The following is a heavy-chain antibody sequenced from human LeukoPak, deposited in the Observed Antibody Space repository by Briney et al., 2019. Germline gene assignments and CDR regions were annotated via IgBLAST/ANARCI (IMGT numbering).Heavy chain of an antibody. J-gene: IGHJ5*02. CDR3: AKDLMRDRWFGES. CDR1: GFPFSYFG. Sequence: GGSLRLSCAASGFPFSYFGMHWVRQAPGKGLEWVAFIRFDGNDKFYADSVKGRFTISKDTSRNTLYLQMNSLRAEDTAVYYCAKDLMRDRWFGESWGQGTLVTVSS. V-gene: IGHV3-30*02. D-gene: IGHD3-10*01. CDR2: IRFDGNDK.